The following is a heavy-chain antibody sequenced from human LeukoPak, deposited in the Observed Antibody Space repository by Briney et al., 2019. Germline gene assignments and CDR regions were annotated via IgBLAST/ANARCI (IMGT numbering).Heavy chain of an antibody. V-gene: IGHV3-9*01. D-gene: IGHD4-23*01. CDR3: AKDRYGGNSGYFQH. CDR2: ISWNSGSI. CDR1: GFTFVDYA. Sequence: PGRSLRLSCAASGFTFVDYAMHWVRQAPGKGLEWVSGISWNSGSIGYADSVKGRFTISRDNAKNSLYLQMNSLRAEDTALYYCAKDRYGGNSGYFQHWGQGTLVTVSS. J-gene: IGHJ1*01.